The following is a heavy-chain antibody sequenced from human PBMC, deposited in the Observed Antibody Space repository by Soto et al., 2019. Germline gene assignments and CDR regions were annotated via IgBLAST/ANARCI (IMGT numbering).Heavy chain of an antibody. D-gene: IGHD4-17*01. CDR3: ARDQRGDYGFDY. V-gene: IGHV4-31*03. Sequence: PSETLSLTCTVSGGSISSGGHYWSWIRQHPGKGLEWIGYIYYSGSTYYNPSLKSRVTISVDTSKNQFSLKLSSVTAADTAVYYCARDQRGDYGFDYWGQGTLVTVSS. J-gene: IGHJ4*02. CDR1: GGSISSGGHY. CDR2: IYYSGST.